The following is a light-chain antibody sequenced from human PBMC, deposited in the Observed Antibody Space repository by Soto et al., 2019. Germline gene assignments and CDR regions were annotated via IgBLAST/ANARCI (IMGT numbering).Light chain of an antibody. Sequence: AIRMTQSPSSFSASTGDRVTITCRASQGISSYLAWYQQKPGKAPQLLIYAASTVQSGVPSRFSGSGSGTDFTLTINSLQSEDFATYFCQQYYSYPLTFGGGTKVDIK. J-gene: IGKJ4*01. CDR2: AAS. V-gene: IGKV1-8*01. CDR3: QQYYSYPLT. CDR1: QGISSY.